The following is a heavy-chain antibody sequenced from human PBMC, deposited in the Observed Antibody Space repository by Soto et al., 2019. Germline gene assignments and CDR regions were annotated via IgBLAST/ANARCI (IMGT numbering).Heavy chain of an antibody. D-gene: IGHD5-12*01. Sequence: SETLSLTCAVCGGSFSGYYWSWIRQPPGKGLEWIGEINHSGSTNYNPSLKSRVTISVDTSKNQFSLKLSSVTAADTAVYYCARREYSGYLYYYYYGMDVWGQGTTVTVSS. CDR1: GGSFSGYY. J-gene: IGHJ6*02. CDR2: INHSGST. V-gene: IGHV4-34*01. CDR3: ARREYSGYLYYYYYGMDV.